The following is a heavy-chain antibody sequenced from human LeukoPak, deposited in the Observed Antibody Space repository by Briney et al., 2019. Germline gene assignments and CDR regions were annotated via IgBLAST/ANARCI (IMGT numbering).Heavy chain of an antibody. CDR3: ARHTVTFYYGMDV. V-gene: IGHV1-46*01. D-gene: IGHD4-17*01. Sequence: ASVKVSCKASGYMFTAHRIHWVRLAHGQGLEWMGTINPSGGDTTYAQKFQGQVTISADKSISTAYLQWSSLKASDTAMYYCARHTVTFYYGMDVWGQGTTVTVSS. J-gene: IGHJ6*02. CDR1: GYMFTAHR. CDR2: INPSGGDT.